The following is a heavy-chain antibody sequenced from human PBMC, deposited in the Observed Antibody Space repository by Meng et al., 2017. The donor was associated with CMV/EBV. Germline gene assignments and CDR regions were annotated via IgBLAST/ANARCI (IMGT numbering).Heavy chain of an antibody. CDR3: AGSSSMVYTYVY. V-gene: IGHV3-53*01. CDR2: IYSGGST. CDR1: GFTVSSSY. D-gene: IGHD5-18*01. J-gene: IGHJ4*02. Sequence: GESLKISCEASGFTVSSSYMSWVRQAPGKGLEWVSVIYSGGSTYYADSVKGRFTISRDNSKNTLYLQMNSLRAEDTAVYYCAGSSSMVYTYVYWGQGTLVTVSS.